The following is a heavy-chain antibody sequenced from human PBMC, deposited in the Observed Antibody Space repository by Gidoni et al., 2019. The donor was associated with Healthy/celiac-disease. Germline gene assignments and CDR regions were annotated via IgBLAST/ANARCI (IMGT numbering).Heavy chain of an antibody. CDR2: ISSSSSYI. J-gene: IGHJ3*02. CDR3: ARALAMTNAFDI. Sequence: EVQLVESGGGLVKPGGSLRLSCPASGFTFSSHSMNWVRQAPGKGLEWVSSISSSSSYIYYADSVKGRFTISRDNAKNSLYLQMNSLRAEDTAVYYCARALAMTNAFDIWGQGTMVTVSS. V-gene: IGHV3-21*01. CDR1: GFTFSSHS. D-gene: IGHD5-18*01.